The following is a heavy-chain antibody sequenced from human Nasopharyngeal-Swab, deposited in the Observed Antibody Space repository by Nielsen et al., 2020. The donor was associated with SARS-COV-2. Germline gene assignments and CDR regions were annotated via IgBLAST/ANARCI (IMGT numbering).Heavy chain of an antibody. CDR2: IWYDGSNK. V-gene: IGHV3-33*08. Sequence: GESLKISCAASGFTFSSYWMHWVRQAPGKGLEWVAVIWYDGSNKYYADSVKGRFTISRDNSKNTLYLQMNSLRAEDTAVYYCARDGVDYGDYWGQGTLVTVSS. D-gene: IGHD3-16*01. CDR1: GFTFSSYW. CDR3: ARDGVDYGDY. J-gene: IGHJ4*02.